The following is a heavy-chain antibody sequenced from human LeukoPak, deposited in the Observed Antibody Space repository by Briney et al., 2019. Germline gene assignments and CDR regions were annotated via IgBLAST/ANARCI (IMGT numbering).Heavy chain of an antibody. CDR2: IYSSENT. J-gene: IGHJ5*02. CDR3: ARSLITPTNWFDP. Sequence: SQTLFLTCTVSGASISSGSYYWSWIRQPPGKGLGWIGRIYSSENTNYNPSLKSRVTISVDTSKNQFSLELNSVTAADTAVYYCARSLITPTNWFDPWGQGTLVTVSS. D-gene: IGHD2-15*01. V-gene: IGHV4-61*02. CDR1: GASISSGSYY.